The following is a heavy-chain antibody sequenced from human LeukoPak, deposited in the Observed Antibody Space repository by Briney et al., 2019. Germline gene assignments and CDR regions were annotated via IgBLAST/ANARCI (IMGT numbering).Heavy chain of an antibody. CDR1: GGSISSSSYY. D-gene: IGHD4-23*01. CDR2: IYYSGST. J-gene: IGHJ4*02. V-gene: IGHV4-39*01. Sequence: PSETLSLTCTVSGGSISSSSYYWGWIRQPPGKGLEWIGSIYYSGSTYYNPSLKSRVTISVDTSKNQFSLKLSSVTAADTAVYYCARQEGVVTIFDYWGQGTLVTVSS. CDR3: ARQEGVVTIFDY.